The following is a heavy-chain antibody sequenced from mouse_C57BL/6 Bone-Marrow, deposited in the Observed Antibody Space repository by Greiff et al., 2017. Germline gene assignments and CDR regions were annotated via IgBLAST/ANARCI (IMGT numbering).Heavy chain of an antibody. V-gene: IGHV1-50*01. CDR2: IDPSDSST. J-gene: IGHJ2*01. CDR3: AVYYYGSSYGDY. D-gene: IGHD1-1*01. Sequence: QVQLQQPGAELVKPGASVKLSCKASGYTFTSYWMQWVKQRPGQGLEWIGEIDPSDSSTNYNQKFKGKATLTVDTSYSTAYMQLSSLTSEASAVYYWAVYYYGSSYGDYWGQGTTLTVSS. CDR1: GYTFTSYW.